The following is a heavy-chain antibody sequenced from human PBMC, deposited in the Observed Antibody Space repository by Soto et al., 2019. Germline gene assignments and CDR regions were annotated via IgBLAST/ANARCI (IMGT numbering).Heavy chain of an antibody. CDR2: ISAYNGNT. V-gene: IGHV1-18*01. Sequence: GASVKVSCKASGYTFTSYGISWVRQAPGQGLEWMGWISAYNGNTNYAQKLQGRVIMTTDTSTSTAYMELRSLRSDDTAVYYCARVLSRYYDSSTDPFGYWGQGTLVTVSS. J-gene: IGHJ4*02. CDR1: GYTFTSYG. CDR3: ARVLSRYYDSSTDPFGY. D-gene: IGHD3-22*01.